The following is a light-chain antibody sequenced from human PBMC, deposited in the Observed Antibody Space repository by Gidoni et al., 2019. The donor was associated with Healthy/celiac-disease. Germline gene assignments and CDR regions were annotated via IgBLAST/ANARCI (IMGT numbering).Light chain of an antibody. V-gene: IGKV1-9*01. Sequence: DIQLTQSPSFLSASVGDRVTITCRASQGISSYLAWYQQKPGKAPKLLIYAASTLQSGVPSRFIGSGSGTEFTLTISSLQPEDFATYYCQQLNSYPRTFXQXTKVEIK. CDR3: QQLNSYPRT. CDR1: QGISSY. CDR2: AAS. J-gene: IGKJ1*01.